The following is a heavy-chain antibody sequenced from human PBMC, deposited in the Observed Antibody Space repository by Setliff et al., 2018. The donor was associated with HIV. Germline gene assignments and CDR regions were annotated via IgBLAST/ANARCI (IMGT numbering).Heavy chain of an antibody. V-gene: IGHV4-39*07. CDR2: ICYTGRT. J-gene: IGHJ4*02. CDR1: GGSITSTTYC. D-gene: IGHD7-27*01. Sequence: SETLSLTCSVSGGSITSTTYCWGWVRQPPGKGLEWIGSICYTGRTYSSPSLKSRVTISVDTSRNYFSLELTSMTAADTAVYYSASEFQLGTDTPEIDYWGQGTLVTVSS. CDR3: ASEFQLGTDTPEIDY.